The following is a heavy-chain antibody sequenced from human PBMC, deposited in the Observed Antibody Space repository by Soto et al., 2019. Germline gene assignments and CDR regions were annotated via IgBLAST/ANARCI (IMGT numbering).Heavy chain of an antibody. CDR2: INHSGST. V-gene: IGHV4-34*01. CDR1: GGSFSGYY. CDR3: ARLGVYYGSGSYYKRGYYYYYYMDV. Sequence: PSETLSLTCAVYGGSFSGYYWSWIRQPPGKGLEWIGEINHSGSTNYNPSLKSRVTISVDTSKNQFSPKLSSVTAADTAVYYCARLGVYYGSGSYYKRGYYYYYYMDVWGKGTTVTVSS. D-gene: IGHD3-10*01. J-gene: IGHJ6*03.